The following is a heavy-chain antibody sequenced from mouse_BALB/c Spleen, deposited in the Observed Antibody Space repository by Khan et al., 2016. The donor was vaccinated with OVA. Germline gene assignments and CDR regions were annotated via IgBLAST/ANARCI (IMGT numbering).Heavy chain of an antibody. CDR1: GFSLITYG. CDR2: IWSDGST. D-gene: IGHD2-12*01. V-gene: IGHV2-2*01. CDR3: ARNSYRYDFTY. J-gene: IGHJ3*01. Sequence: QVQLQQPGPGLVQPSQSLSITCTVSGFSLITYGVHWVRQSPGKGLEWLGVIWSDGSTDSNAAFISRLSITKENAKSQVLFKMKSLPADDTAIYYCARNSYRYDFTYWGRGTLVTVSA.